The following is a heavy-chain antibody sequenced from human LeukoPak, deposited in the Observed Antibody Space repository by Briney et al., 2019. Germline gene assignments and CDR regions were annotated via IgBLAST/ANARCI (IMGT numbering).Heavy chain of an antibody. D-gene: IGHD3-3*01. J-gene: IGHJ5*02. Sequence: TSETLSLTCAVYGGSFSGYYWSWIRQPPGKGLEWIGEINHSGSTNYNPSLKSRVTISVDTSKNQFSLKLSSVTAADTAVYYCASRSPERITIFGVVRGRPRHNWFDPWGQGTLVTVSS. V-gene: IGHV4-34*01. CDR1: GGSFSGYY. CDR3: ASRSPERITIFGVVRGRPRHNWFDP. CDR2: INHSGST.